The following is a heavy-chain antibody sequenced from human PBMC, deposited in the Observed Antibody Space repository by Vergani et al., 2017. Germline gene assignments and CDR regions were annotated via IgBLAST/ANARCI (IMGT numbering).Heavy chain of an antibody. Sequence: QVQLVQSGAEVKKPGASVKVSCKASGYTFTSYGISWVRQAPGQGLEWMGWISAYNGNTNYAQKLQGRVTITRDTSASTAYMELSSLRSEDTAVYYCARAGSSGDVVVVPATYGMDVWGQGTTVTVSS. CDR2: ISAYNGNT. CDR1: GYTFTSYG. V-gene: IGHV1-18*01. J-gene: IGHJ6*02. D-gene: IGHD2-2*01. CDR3: ARAGSSGDVVVVPATYGMDV.